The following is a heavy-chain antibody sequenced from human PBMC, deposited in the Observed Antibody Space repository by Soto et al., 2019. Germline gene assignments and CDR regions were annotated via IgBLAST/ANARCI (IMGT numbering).Heavy chain of an antibody. Sequence: ASVKVSFKASGYSFTSYGISWVRQAPGQGLEWMGWISAYNGNTNYAQKLQGRVTMTTDTSTSTAYMELRSLRSDDTAVYYCARDPTYCSSTSCYVWKVGWFDTWGQGTLVTVSS. V-gene: IGHV1-18*01. CDR1: GYSFTSYG. J-gene: IGHJ5*02. CDR2: ISAYNGNT. CDR3: ARDPTYCSSTSCYVWKVGWFDT. D-gene: IGHD2-2*01.